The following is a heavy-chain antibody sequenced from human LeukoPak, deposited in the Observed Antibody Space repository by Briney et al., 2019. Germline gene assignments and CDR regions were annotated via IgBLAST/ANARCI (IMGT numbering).Heavy chain of an antibody. J-gene: IGHJ5*02. D-gene: IGHD3-10*01. CDR2: IYYSGST. CDR1: GGSISSGDYY. Sequence: PSQTLSLTCTVSGGSISSGDYYWGWLRQPPGLGLEWIGYIYYSGSTYYNPSLKSRVTISVDTSKNQFSLKLSSVTAADTAVYYCARGKVRGVFDPWGQGTLVTVSS. V-gene: IGHV4-30-4*08. CDR3: ARGKVRGVFDP.